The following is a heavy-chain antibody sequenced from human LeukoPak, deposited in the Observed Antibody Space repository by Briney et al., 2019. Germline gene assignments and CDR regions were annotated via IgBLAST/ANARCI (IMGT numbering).Heavy chain of an antibody. D-gene: IGHD6-13*01. CDR2: MNSNSGNT. J-gene: IGHJ4*02. V-gene: IGHV1-8*01. CDR1: GYTFTSYD. Sequence: ASVKVSCKASGYTFTSYDINWVRQATGQGLEWMGWMNSNSGNTGYAQKFQGRVTMTRNTSISTAYMELSSLRSEDTAVYYCARGIVWSSSWSITDGDYWGQGTLVTVSS. CDR3: ARGIVWSSSWSITDGDY.